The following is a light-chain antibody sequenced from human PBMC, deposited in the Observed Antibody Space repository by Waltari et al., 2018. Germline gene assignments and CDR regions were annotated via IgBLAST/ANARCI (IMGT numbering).Light chain of an antibody. J-gene: IGKJ1*01. CDR3: QQYYSISPT. CDR2: WAS. CDR1: PSVLYSSNNKNY. Sequence: DIVMTQSPDSLAMSLGERATINCKSSPSVLYSSNNKNYLAWYQQKAGQPPKLLIYWASTRESGVPDRFSGSGSGTDFTLTISSLQAEDVAVYHCQQYYSISPTFGQGTKVEIK. V-gene: IGKV4-1*01.